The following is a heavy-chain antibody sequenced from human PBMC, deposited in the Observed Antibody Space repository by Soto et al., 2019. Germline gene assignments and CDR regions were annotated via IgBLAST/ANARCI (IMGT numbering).Heavy chain of an antibody. Sequence: EVQLVESGGGLVKPGGSLRLSCAASGFTFSSYTMNWVRQAPGKGLEWVSSISSSSSYIYYADSVKGRFTISRDNAKNSLYLQMNSLRAEDTAVYYCARGLQGSLKNWFDPWGQGTLVTVSS. CDR2: ISSSSSYI. V-gene: IGHV3-21*01. D-gene: IGHD1-26*01. CDR3: ARGLQGSLKNWFDP. CDR1: GFTFSSYT. J-gene: IGHJ5*02.